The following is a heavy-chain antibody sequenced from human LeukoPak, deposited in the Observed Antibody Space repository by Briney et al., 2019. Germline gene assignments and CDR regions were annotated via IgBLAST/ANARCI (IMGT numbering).Heavy chain of an antibody. J-gene: IGHJ4*02. V-gene: IGHV3-21*01. CDR2: ISSSRSYI. CDR3: ARRATTERGHSYGLDY. Sequence: GGSLRLSCAASGFTFSNYHMNWVRQGPGKGLEWVSSISSSRSYIYYADSVKGRFTISRDNAKNSLYLQMNRLRAEDTAVYYCARRATTERGHSYGLDYWGQGTLVTVSS. D-gene: IGHD5-18*01. CDR1: GFTFSNYH.